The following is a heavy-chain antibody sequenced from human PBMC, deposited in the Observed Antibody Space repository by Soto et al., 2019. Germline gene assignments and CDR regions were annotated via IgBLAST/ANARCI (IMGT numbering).Heavy chain of an antibody. CDR3: ARENSWRAAAGNWFDP. CDR1: GGSISSGGYY. Sequence: PSETLSLTCTVSGGSISSGGYYWSWIRQHPGKGLEWIGYIYYSGSTYYNPSLKSRVTISVDTSKNQFSLKLSSVTAADTAVYYXARENSWRAAAGNWFDPWGQGTLVTVSS. D-gene: IGHD6-13*01. J-gene: IGHJ5*02. V-gene: IGHV4-31*03. CDR2: IYYSGST.